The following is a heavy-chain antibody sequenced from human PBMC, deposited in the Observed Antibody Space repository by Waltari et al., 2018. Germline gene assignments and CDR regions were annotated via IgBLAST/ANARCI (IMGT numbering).Heavy chain of an antibody. V-gene: IGHV3-7*01. CDR2: IKQDGSEK. J-gene: IGHJ3*02. Sequence: LEWVANIKQDGSEKYYVDSVKGRFTISRDNAKNSLYLQMNSLRAEDTAVYYCARATMVRGVIGKRDAFDIWGQGTMVTVSS. D-gene: IGHD3-10*01. CDR3: ARATMVRGVIGKRDAFDI.